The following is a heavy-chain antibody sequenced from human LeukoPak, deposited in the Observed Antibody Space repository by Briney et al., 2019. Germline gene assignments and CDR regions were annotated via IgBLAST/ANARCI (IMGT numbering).Heavy chain of an antibody. CDR2: ISSSSSYI. CDR1: GFTFTSYT. J-gene: IGHJ6*02. V-gene: IGHV3-21*01. D-gene: IGHD3-22*01. CDR3: ARRRTLIVDNGMDV. Sequence: PGGSLRLSCAASGFTFTSYTMTWVRQAPGKGLEWVSSISSSSSYIYYADSVKGRFTISRDNAKNSLYLQMNSLRAEDTAVYYCARRRTLIVDNGMDVWGQGTTVTVSS.